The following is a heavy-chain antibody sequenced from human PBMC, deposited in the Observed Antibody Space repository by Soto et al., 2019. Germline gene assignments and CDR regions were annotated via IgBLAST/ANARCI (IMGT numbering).Heavy chain of an antibody. Sequence: QVQLVQSGAEVKKPGSSVKVSCKASGGTFSSYAISWVRQAPGQGLEWMGGIIPIFGTANYAQKFQGRVTITADESTSTAYMELSSLRSEDTAVYYCAREVEGSWVTTPSGTDWYFDLWGRGTLVTVSS. CDR2: IIPIFGTA. D-gene: IGHD4-17*01. V-gene: IGHV1-69*01. CDR3: AREVEGSWVTTPSGTDWYFDL. J-gene: IGHJ2*01. CDR1: GGTFSSYA.